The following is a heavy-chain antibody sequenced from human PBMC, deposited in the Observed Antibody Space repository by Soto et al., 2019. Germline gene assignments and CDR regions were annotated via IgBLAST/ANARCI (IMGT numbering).Heavy chain of an antibody. D-gene: IGHD6-19*01. CDR1: GFTFSRYA. Sequence: GGSLRLSCAASGFTFSRYAMNWVRQPPGKGLEWVAAITNGGVATYYADSVKGRFTISRDDSKNNVYLQMHSLRVDDTALYYCTKETDPVVAGYADSFQHWGQGTQVTVSS. CDR2: ITNGGVAT. CDR3: TKETDPVVAGYADSFQH. J-gene: IGHJ1*01. V-gene: IGHV3-23*01.